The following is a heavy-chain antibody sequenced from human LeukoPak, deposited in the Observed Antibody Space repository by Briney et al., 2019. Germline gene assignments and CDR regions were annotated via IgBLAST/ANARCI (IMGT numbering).Heavy chain of an antibody. CDR2: ISYDGSNK. CDR3: ARDGDFWSGYLYYFDY. D-gene: IGHD3-3*01. J-gene: IGHJ4*02. Sequence: GRSLRLSCAASGFTFSSYAMHWVRQAPGKGLEWVAVISYDGSNKYYADSVKGRFTISRDNSKNTLYLQMNSLRAEDTAVYYCARDGDFWSGYLYYFDYWGQGTLVTVSS. CDR1: GFTFSSYA. V-gene: IGHV3-30*01.